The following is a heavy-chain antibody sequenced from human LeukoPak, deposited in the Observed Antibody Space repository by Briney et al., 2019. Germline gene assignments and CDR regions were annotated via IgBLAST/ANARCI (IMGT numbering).Heavy chain of an antibody. CDR3: AKVYPGSFLV. CDR2: ISNSGSTI. J-gene: IGHJ4*02. Sequence: PGGSLRLSCAASGFTFSSYEMNWVRQAPGKGLEWVSYISNSGSTIYYADSVKGRFTISRDNSKNTLYLQMNSLRAEDTAVYYCAKVYPGSFLVWGQGTLVTVSS. D-gene: IGHD3-10*01. V-gene: IGHV3-48*03. CDR1: GFTFSSYE.